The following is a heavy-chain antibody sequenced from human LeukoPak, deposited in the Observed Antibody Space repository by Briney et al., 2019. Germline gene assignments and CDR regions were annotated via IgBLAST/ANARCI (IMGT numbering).Heavy chain of an antibody. J-gene: IGHJ4*02. V-gene: IGHV1-69*05. CDR1: GGTFSSYA. CDR2: IIPIFGTA. CDR3: ARGPRYYYGSGSYYPKYYFDY. D-gene: IGHD3-10*01. Sequence: AASVKVSCKASGGTFSSYAISWVRQAPGQGLEWMGRIIPIFGTANYAQKFQGRVTITTDESTSTAYMELSSLRSEDTAVYYCARGPRYYYGSGSYYPKYYFDYWGQGTLVTVSS.